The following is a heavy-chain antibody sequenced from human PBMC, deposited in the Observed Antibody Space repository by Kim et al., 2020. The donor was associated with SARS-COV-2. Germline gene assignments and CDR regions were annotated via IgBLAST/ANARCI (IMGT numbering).Heavy chain of an antibody. D-gene: IGHD3-10*01. CDR1: GFTFSSSW. J-gene: IGHJ6*01. Sequence: GGSLRLSCVGSGFTFSSSWMSWVRQLPGKGLEWVANIKEDGIEKYYVDSVKGRFTISRDNVKKSLFLQMNSLRADDTAVYFCARELRGSGNYWVSHYYG. CDR2: IKEDGIEK. V-gene: IGHV3-7*01. CDR3: ARELRGSGNYWVSHYYG.